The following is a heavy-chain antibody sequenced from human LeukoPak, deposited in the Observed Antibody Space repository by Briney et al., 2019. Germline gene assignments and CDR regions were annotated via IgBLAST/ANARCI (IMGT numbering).Heavy chain of an antibody. Sequence: SETLSLTCTVSGGSISSGSYYWSWIRQPAGKGLEWIGRIYTSGSTNYNPSLKSRVTISVDTSKNQFSLKLSSVTAADTAVYYCARVLYYYDSSGYYYWGYFDYWGQGTLVTVSS. CDR3: ARVLYYYDSSGYYYWGYFDY. CDR2: IYTSGST. J-gene: IGHJ4*02. CDR1: GGSISSGSYY. V-gene: IGHV4-61*02. D-gene: IGHD3-22*01.